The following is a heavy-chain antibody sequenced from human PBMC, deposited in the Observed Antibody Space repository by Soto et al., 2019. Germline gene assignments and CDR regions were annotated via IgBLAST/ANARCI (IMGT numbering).Heavy chain of an antibody. V-gene: IGHV3-30-3*01. D-gene: IGHD3-10*01. J-gene: IGHJ3*02. CDR3: ARDRNSYGEDVVAFHI. CDR1: GLTFSNDA. Sequence: AGSLSLSCAASGLTFSNDAIDWGRQAPGKGREGVAVISNDGNNSYYAEYVEGQFTISRDNSKNKLYLQMNSLRAEDTAVYYCARDRNSYGEDVVAFHIWGQGPMLSVS. CDR2: ISNDGNNS.